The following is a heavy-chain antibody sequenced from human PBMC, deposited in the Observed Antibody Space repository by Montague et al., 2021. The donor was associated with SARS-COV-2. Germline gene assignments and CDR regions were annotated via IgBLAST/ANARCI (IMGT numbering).Heavy chain of an antibody. J-gene: IGHJ3*02. D-gene: IGHD3-22*01. CDR2: IYYSGNT. CDR3: ARVQGITMIVVVIGAFDI. V-gene: IGHV4-31*03. Sequence: TLSLTCTVSGGSISSGGYYWSWIRQHPGKGLDWIGYIYYSGNTYYNSSLKIRVTISVDTSKNQLSLKLSSVTAADTAVYYCARVQGITMIVVVIGAFDIWGQGTMVTVSS. CDR1: GGSISSGGYY.